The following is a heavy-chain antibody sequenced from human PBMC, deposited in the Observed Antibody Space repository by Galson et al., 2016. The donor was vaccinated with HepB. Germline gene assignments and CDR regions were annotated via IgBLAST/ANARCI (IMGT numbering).Heavy chain of an antibody. CDR3: ARDSYNWGGSDAFGV. CDR1: GFIVSNYH. V-gene: IGHV3-53*01. J-gene: IGHJ3*01. CDR2: IYRGGST. Sequence: GSLRLSCAASGFIVSNYHMSWVRQAPGKGLEWVSVIYRGGSTYYADPVKGRFSISSDNSKNTLYLQMNSLRAEDTAMYYCARDSYNWGGSDAFGVWGQGTMVIVSS. D-gene: IGHD3-16*01.